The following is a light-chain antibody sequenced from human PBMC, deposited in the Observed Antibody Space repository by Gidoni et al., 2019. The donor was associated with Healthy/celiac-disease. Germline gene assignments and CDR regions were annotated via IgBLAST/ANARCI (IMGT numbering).Light chain of an antibody. CDR2: SNN. V-gene: IGLV1-44*01. Sequence: SVLTQPPSASGTPGQRVTISCSGSSSNIGSNTVNLYQQLPGTDPKLLIYSNNQRPSGVPDRFSGSKSGTSASLAISGLQSEDEADYYCAAWDDSLNGWVFGGGTKLTVL. CDR1: SSNIGSNT. CDR3: AAWDDSLNGWV. J-gene: IGLJ3*02.